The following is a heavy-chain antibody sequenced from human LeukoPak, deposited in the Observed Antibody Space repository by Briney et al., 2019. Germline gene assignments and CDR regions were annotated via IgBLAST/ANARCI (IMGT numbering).Heavy chain of an antibody. CDR2: IYITGST. CDR1: GGSISSYY. D-gene: IGHD3-22*01. J-gene: IGHJ4*02. V-gene: IGHV4-4*07. CDR3: AREKYYYDSSGYFDY. Sequence: PSETLSLTCTVSGGSISSYYWSWFRQPAGKGLEWIGRIYITGSTNYNPSLKSRVTMSVDTSKSQFSLRPSSVTAADTAVYYCAREKYYYDSSGYFDYWGQGTLVTVSS.